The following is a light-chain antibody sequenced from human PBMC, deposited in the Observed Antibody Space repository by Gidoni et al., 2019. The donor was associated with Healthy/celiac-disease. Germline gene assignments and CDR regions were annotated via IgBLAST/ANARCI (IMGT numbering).Light chain of an antibody. CDR3: QQYGSSPRLT. CDR2: GAS. V-gene: IGKV3-20*01. CDR1: QSVSNSY. Sequence: EIVFTQSPGTLSLSPGETATLSCRASQSVSNSYLAWYQQKPGQAPRLLIYGASSRAIGIPDRFSGSGSGTDFTLTISRLEPEDFAVYYCQQYGSSPRLTFGGGTKVEIK. J-gene: IGKJ4*01.